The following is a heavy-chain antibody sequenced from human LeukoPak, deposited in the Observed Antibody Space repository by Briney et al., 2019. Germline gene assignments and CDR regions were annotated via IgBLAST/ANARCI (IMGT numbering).Heavy chain of an antibody. CDR3: AKSGDDDYNGYFDY. CDR1: GGSFSGYY. J-gene: IGHJ4*02. Sequence: PSETLSLTCAVYGGSFSGYYWSWIRQPPGKGLEWIGEINHSGSTNYNPSLKSRVTISVDTSKNQFSLKLTSVTAADTAVYYCAKSGDDDYNGYFDYWGQGTLVTVSS. CDR2: INHSGST. D-gene: IGHD4/OR15-4a*01. V-gene: IGHV4-34*01.